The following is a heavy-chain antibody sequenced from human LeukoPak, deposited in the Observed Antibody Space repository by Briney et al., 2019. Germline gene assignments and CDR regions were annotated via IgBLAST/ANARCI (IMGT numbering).Heavy chain of an antibody. CDR2: ISSNGATT. D-gene: IGHD3-3*01. J-gene: IGHJ4*02. Sequence: GGSLRLSCSASGFTFNRFYLHWVRQATGKGLVFVSHISSNGATTYYADSVKGRLTISRDNSKNTLYLQMSSLRAEDTAVYYCARDIYDRCFDYWGQGTLVTVSS. CDR3: ARDIYDRCFDY. V-gene: IGHV3-64*04. CDR1: GFTFNRFY.